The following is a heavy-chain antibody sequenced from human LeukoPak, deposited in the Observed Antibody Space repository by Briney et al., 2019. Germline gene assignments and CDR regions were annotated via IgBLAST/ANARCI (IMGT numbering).Heavy chain of an antibody. CDR2: IIPIFGTA. CDR3: ASSLTYCSGGSCYSGALYFDY. Sequence: SVKVSCNASGGTFSSYAISWVRQAPGQGLEWMGGIIPIFGTANYAQKFQGRVTITTDESTSTAYMELSSLRSEDTAVDYCASSLTYCSGGSCYSGALYFDYWGQGTLVTVSS. D-gene: IGHD2-15*01. V-gene: IGHV1-69*05. CDR1: GGTFSSYA. J-gene: IGHJ4*02.